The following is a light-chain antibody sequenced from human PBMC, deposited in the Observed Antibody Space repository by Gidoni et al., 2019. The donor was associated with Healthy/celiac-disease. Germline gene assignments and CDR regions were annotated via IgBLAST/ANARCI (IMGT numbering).Light chain of an antibody. V-gene: IGKV1-39*01. CDR1: QSISSY. J-gene: IGKJ1*01. CDR3: QQSYSTPWT. Sequence: QMTHSPSSLSASVGDRVTITCRASQSISSYLNWYQQKPGKAPKLLIYAASSVQSGVPSRFSGSGSGTDFTLTISSLQPEDFATYYCQQSYSTPWTFGQXTKVEIK. CDR2: AAS.